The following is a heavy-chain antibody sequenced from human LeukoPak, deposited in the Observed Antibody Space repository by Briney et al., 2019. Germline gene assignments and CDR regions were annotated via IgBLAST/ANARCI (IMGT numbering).Heavy chain of an antibody. CDR1: GYTLTELS. CDR2: FDPEDGET. D-gene: IGHD1-7*01. Sequence: ASVKVSCKVSGYTLTELSMHWVRQAPGKGLEWMGGFDPEDGETIYAQKFQGRVTITADESTSTAYMELSSLRSEDTAVYYCARALFPALGITGTTEDYYYYYGMDVWGQGTTVTVSS. J-gene: IGHJ6*02. V-gene: IGHV1-24*01. CDR3: ARALFPALGITGTTEDYYYYYGMDV.